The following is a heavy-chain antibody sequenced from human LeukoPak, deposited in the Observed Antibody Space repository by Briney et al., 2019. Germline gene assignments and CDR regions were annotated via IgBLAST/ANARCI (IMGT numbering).Heavy chain of an antibody. CDR3: ARVGATGATADN. CDR2: INPRGGSA. D-gene: IGHD2-21*02. J-gene: IGHJ4*02. Sequence: ASVKVSCKASGYTFTGYYMHWVRQAPGRGPEWMGIINPRGGSADYAQKFQGRVTMTSDTSTSTVYMELKSLRSEDTAVYFCARVGATGATADNWGQGTLVTVSS. CDR1: GYTFTGYY. V-gene: IGHV1-46*01.